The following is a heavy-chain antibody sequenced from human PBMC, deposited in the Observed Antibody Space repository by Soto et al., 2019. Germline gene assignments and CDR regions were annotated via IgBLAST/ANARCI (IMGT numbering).Heavy chain of an antibody. V-gene: IGHV1-8*01. CDR1: GYTFTSYD. CDR3: ARTGPLMIVRRGGSFDI. D-gene: IGHD3-22*01. J-gene: IGHJ3*02. Sequence: ASVKVSCKASGYTFTSYDINWVRQATGQGLEWMGWMNPNSGNTGYAQKFQGRVTMTRNTSISTAYMELSSLRSEDTAMYYCARTGPLMIVRRGGSFDIWGQGTMVTVSS. CDR2: MNPNSGNT.